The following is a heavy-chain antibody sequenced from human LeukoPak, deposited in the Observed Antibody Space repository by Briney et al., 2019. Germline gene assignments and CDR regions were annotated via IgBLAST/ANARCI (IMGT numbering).Heavy chain of an antibody. CDR2: IYYSGST. Sequence: SETLSLTCTVSGGSIGRDYWSWIRQPPGKGLEWIGYIYYSGSTNCNPSLKGRVTVSVDTSKNQFFLKLNSVTAADTAVYYCARGVTRFDLWGQGTLVTVSS. CDR1: GGSIGRDY. D-gene: IGHD3-10*02. J-gene: IGHJ4*02. CDR3: ARGVTRFDL. V-gene: IGHV4-59*12.